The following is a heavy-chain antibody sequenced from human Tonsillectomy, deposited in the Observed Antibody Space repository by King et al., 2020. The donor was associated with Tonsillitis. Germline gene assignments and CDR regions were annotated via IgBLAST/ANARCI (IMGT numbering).Heavy chain of an antibody. Sequence: QLQESGPGLVKPSETLSLTCTVSGGSISSYYWSWIRQPPGKGLEWIGYIYYSVSTNYNPSLKSRVTISVDTSKNQFSLKLSSVTAADTAVYYCARGRRATFEFDPWGQGTLVTVSS. CDR2: IYYSVST. J-gene: IGHJ5*02. V-gene: IGHV4-59*08. CDR1: GGSISSYY. D-gene: IGHD3-16*01. CDR3: ARGRRATFEFDP.